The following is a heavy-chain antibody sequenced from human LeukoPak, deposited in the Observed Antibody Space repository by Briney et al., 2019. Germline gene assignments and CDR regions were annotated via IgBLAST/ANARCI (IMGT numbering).Heavy chain of an antibody. Sequence: GGSLRLSCAASGFXFSSYAISWVRQAPGKGLEWLSGISGSGGSTYYADSVKGRFTISRDNSKNTLHLQMNSLRAEDTAVYYCGRGNYYGMDVWGQGTTVTVSS. CDR3: GRGNYYGMDV. CDR1: GFXFSSYA. J-gene: IGHJ6*02. V-gene: IGHV3-23*01. CDR2: ISGSGGST.